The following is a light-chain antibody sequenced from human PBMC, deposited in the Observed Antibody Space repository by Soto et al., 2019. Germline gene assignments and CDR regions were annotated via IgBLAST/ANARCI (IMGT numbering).Light chain of an antibody. CDR3: SSYTPTNTYV. Sequence: QSALTQPASVSGSPGQSSTISCTATSSDVGGYNYVSWSQHHPGKAPKLMIYEVSHRPSGVSNRFSGSKSGNTASLTISGLQAEDEADYYCSSYTPTNTYVFGTGTKLTVL. CDR1: SSDVGGYNY. CDR2: EVS. V-gene: IGLV2-14*01. J-gene: IGLJ1*01.